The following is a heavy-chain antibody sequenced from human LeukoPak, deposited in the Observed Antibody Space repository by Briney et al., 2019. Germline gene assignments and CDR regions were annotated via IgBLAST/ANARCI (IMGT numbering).Heavy chain of an antibody. Sequence: ASVKVSCKASGGTFSSYAISWVRQAPGQGLEWMGGIIPIFGTANYAQMFQGRVTITADESTSTACMELSSLRSEDTAVYYCARGPSQIIAVAGQIDYWGQGTLVTVSS. CDR2: IIPIFGTA. CDR1: GGTFSSYA. J-gene: IGHJ4*02. D-gene: IGHD6-19*01. V-gene: IGHV1-69*13. CDR3: ARGPSQIIAVAGQIDY.